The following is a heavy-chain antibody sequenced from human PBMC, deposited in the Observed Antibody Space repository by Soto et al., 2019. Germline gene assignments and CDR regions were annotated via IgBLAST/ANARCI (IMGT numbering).Heavy chain of an antibody. CDR3: AKDPYSSSKYYFDY. V-gene: IGHV3-9*01. CDR2: ISWNSGSI. Sequence: EVQLVESGGGLVQPGRSLRLSCAASGFTFDDYAMHWVRQAPGKGLEWVSGISWNSGSIGYADSVKGRFTISRDNAKNSQYLQMNSLRAEDTALYYCAKDPYSSSKYYFDYWGQGTLVTVSS. D-gene: IGHD6-6*01. CDR1: GFTFDDYA. J-gene: IGHJ4*02.